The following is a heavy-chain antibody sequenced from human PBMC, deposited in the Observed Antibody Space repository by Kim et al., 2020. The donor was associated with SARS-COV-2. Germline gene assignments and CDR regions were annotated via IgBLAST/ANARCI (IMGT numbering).Heavy chain of an antibody. CDR2: MNPNSGNT. CDR3: ARGPTYDFWSGYRSDNWFDP. J-gene: IGHJ5*02. D-gene: IGHD3-3*01. CDR1: GYTFTSYD. V-gene: IGHV1-8*01. Sequence: ASVKVSCKASGYTFTSYDINWVRQATGQGLEWMGWMNPNSGNTGYAQKFQGRVTMTRNTSISTAYMELSSLRSEDTAVYYCARGPTYDFWSGYRSDNWFDPWGQGTLVTVSS.